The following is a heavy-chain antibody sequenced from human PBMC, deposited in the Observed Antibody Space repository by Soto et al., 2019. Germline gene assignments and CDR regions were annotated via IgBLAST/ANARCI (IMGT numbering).Heavy chain of an antibody. CDR2: MNPSSGAT. V-gene: IGHV1-46*01. Sequence: ASVKGSCKASGYSFTYYFIHWVRQAPGQGLEWVGVMNPSSGATTYAQKFQGRVTMTRDTSASTVYMDLSSLRSEDAALYYCARKFTLSGGLDVWGQGTTVTVSS. CDR3: ARKFTLSGGLDV. J-gene: IGHJ6*02. D-gene: IGHD3-10*01. CDR1: GYSFTYYF.